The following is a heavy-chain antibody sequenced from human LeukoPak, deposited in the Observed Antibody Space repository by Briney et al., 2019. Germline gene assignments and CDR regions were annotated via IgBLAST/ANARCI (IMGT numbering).Heavy chain of an antibody. CDR2: IKQDGSEK. D-gene: IGHD2-21*02. CDR3: ARDLCGGDCFALDY. J-gene: IGHJ4*02. V-gene: IGHV3-7*01. Sequence: GESLRLSCAASGFTFRNYWMSWVRQAPGKGLEWVATIKQDGSEKYYVDSVKGRFTISRDNAKNSLYLQMNSLRAEDTAVYYCARDLCGGDCFALDYWGQGTLVTVSS. CDR1: GFTFRNYW.